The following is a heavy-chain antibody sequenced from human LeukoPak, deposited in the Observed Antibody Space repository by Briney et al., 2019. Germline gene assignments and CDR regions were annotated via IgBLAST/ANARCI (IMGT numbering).Heavy chain of an antibody. CDR2: IESKTDGGTT. V-gene: IGHV3-15*04. Sequence: GGSLRLSCAASGFTFSSYGMHWVRQAPGKGLEWVGRIESKTDGGTTDYAAPVKGRFTISRDDSTNTLYLQVNSLKSEDTAVYYCTTYGSGRKFDYWGQGILVTVSS. D-gene: IGHD3-10*01. J-gene: IGHJ4*02. CDR3: TTYGSGRKFDY. CDR1: GFTFSSYG.